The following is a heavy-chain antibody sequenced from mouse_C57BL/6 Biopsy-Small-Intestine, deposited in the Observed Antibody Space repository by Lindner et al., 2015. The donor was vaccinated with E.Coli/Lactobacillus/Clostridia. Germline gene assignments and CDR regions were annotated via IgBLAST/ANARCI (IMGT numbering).Heavy chain of an antibody. J-gene: IGHJ2*01. CDR3: ARDGSPVPYYFDY. Sequence: VQLQESGPELVKPGASVKISCKASGYSFTDYNMNWVKQSNGKSLEWIGVINPKYGTTSYNQKFKGKATLTVDQSSSTAYMQLSSLTSEDSAVYYCARDGSPVPYYFDYWGQGTTLTVSS. CDR2: INPKYGTT. CDR1: GYSFTDYN. V-gene: IGHV1-39*01. D-gene: IGHD1-1*01.